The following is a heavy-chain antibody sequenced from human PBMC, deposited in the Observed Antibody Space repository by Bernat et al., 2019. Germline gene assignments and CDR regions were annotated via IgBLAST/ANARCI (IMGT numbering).Heavy chain of an antibody. CDR3: ARGTSTSAPYMDV. CDR2: ISYDGSNK. J-gene: IGHJ6*03. CDR1: GFTFSSYG. V-gene: IGHV3-30*03. Sequence: QVQLAESGGGVVQPGRSLRLSCAASGFTFSSYGMHWVRQAPGKGLEWVAVISYDGSNKYYADSVKGRFTISRDNSKNTLYLQMNSLRAEDTAVYYCARGTSTSAPYMDVWGKGTTVTVSS.